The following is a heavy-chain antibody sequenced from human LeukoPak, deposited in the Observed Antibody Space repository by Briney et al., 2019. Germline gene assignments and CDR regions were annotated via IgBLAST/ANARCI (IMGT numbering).Heavy chain of an antibody. CDR3: ARGFGVVMTTLDY. Sequence: ASVKVSCKASGYTFTGYYMHWVRQAPGQGLEWMGRINPSGGSTSYAQKFQGRVTMTRDTSASTVYMELSSLRSEDTAVYYCARGFGVVMTTLDYWGQGTLVTVSS. V-gene: IGHV1-46*01. CDR1: GYTFTGYY. CDR2: INPSGGST. D-gene: IGHD3-3*01. J-gene: IGHJ4*02.